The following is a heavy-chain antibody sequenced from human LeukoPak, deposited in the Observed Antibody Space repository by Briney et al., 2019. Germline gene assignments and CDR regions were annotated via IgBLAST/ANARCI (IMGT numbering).Heavy chain of an antibody. Sequence: GGSLRLSCAASGFTFSSYAMSWVRQAPGKGLELVSAISGSGGSTYYADSVKGRFTISRDNSKNTLYLQMNSLRAEDTAVYYCAKMGGYFDWLMAHFDYWGQGTLVTVSS. CDR1: GFTFSSYA. V-gene: IGHV3-23*01. CDR3: AKMGGYFDWLMAHFDY. CDR2: ISGSGGST. D-gene: IGHD3-9*01. J-gene: IGHJ4*02.